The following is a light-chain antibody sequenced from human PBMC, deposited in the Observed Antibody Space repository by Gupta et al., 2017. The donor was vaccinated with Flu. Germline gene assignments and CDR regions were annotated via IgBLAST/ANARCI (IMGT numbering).Light chain of an antibody. CDR3: MNWNSSVVV. Sequence: QPVLTQPSSLSASPGASASLTCTLRSGINVDTYRIYCFQQKPGSPPHYLPMYTFYSDKQQGSGVPGRFSGSKYASATAVITTSSELGAEDDYYYYSMNWNSSVVVFGGGTKLTVL. CDR2: YTFYSDK. J-gene: IGLJ2*01. CDR1: SGINVDTYR. V-gene: IGLV5-45*03.